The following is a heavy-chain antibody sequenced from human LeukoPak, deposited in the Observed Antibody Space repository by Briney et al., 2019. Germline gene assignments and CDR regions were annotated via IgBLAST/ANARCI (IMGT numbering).Heavy chain of an antibody. CDR3: ARDPRNVGLAP. Sequence: GGSLRLSCAASGFTFNNAWLTWVRQAPGKGLMYISRNNGDGSTTNYADVVKGRFTMSRDNVKNTLYLQMNSLRIEDTAVYYCARDPRNVGLAPWGQGTLVTVSS. D-gene: IGHD2-15*01. CDR1: GFTFNNAW. V-gene: IGHV3-74*01. CDR2: NNGDGSTT. J-gene: IGHJ5*02.